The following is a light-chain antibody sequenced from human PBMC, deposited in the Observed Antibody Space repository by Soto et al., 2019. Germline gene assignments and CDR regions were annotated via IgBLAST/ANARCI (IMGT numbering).Light chain of an antibody. V-gene: IGLV2-8*01. CDR3: SSYAGSNNVV. J-gene: IGLJ2*01. CDR1: SSDVGGYNY. Sequence: QSALPPPPSASGSPGQSVTISCTGTSSDVGGYNYVSWYQQHPGKAPKLMIYEVSKRPSGVPDRFSGSKSGNTASLTVSGLQAEDEDDYYCSSYAGSNNVVFGGGTKLTVL. CDR2: EVS.